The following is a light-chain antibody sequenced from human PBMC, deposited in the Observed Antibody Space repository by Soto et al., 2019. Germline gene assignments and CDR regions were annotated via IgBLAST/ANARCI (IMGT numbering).Light chain of an antibody. Sequence: QSVLTQPASVSGSPGQSITLSCTGTSSDVGGYNYVSWYQQHPGKAPKLMIYEVSNRPSGVSNRFSGSKSGNTASLTISGLQAEDEADYYCNSYAGSNNLVFGGGTKLTVL. CDR3: NSYAGSNNLV. V-gene: IGLV2-14*01. CDR2: EVS. CDR1: SSDVGGYNY. J-gene: IGLJ2*01.